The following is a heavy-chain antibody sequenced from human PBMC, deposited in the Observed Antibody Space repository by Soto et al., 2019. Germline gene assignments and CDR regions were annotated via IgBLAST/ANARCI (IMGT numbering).Heavy chain of an antibody. D-gene: IGHD3-10*01. CDR3: ARGPRLSMVRGVWRGYGMDV. CDR2: INHSGST. Sequence: SETLSLTCAVYGGSFSGYYWSWIRQPPGKGLEWIGEINHSGSTNYNPSLKSRVTISVDTSKNQFSLKLSSVTAADTAVYYCARGPRLSMVRGVWRGYGMDVWGQRTTVTVSS. J-gene: IGHJ6*02. CDR1: GGSFSGYY. V-gene: IGHV4-34*01.